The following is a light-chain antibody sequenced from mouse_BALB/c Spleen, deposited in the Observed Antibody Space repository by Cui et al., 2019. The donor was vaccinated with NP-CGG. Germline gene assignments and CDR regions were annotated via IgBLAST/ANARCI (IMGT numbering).Light chain of an antibody. CDR3: ALWYSNHWV. Sequence: QAVVTQVSAPTTSPGETVTLTCRSSTGAVTTNNYANWVQEKPDHLFTGLIGGTNNRAPGVPARFSGSLIGDKAVLIITGTQTEDEAIYFCALWYSNHWVFGGGTKLTVL. CDR1: TGAVTTNNY. CDR2: GTN. V-gene: IGLV1*01. J-gene: IGLJ1*01.